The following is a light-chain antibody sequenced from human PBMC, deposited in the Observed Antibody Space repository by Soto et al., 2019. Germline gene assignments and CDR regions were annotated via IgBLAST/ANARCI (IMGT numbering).Light chain of an antibody. Sequence: DIVMTQSTDSLTVSLGERATINCQSSQSVLFTSNNNNYLAWYQQKPGQPPKLLIYWASTRESGVPDRFSGSGSGTDFTLTISSLQSEDVAVYYCQQYYSTPLTFGGGTKVEIK. CDR2: WAS. CDR1: QSVLFTSNNNNY. V-gene: IGKV4-1*01. J-gene: IGKJ4*01. CDR3: QQYYSTPLT.